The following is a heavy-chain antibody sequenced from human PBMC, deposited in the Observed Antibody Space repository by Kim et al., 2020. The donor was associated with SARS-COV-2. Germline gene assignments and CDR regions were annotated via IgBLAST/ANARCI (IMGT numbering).Heavy chain of an antibody. Sequence: GGSLRLSCAASGFTFSYYWMTWVLQAPGKGLEWVANIKHDGSVKQYVDSVKGRFTISRDNAKNSLYLQMNSLRAEDTALYYCARSEAYSFGPWGPGTLVT. CDR2: IKHDGSVK. J-gene: IGHJ5*02. CDR1: GFTFSYYW. V-gene: IGHV3-7*03. CDR3: ARSEAYSFGP. D-gene: IGHD5-18*01.